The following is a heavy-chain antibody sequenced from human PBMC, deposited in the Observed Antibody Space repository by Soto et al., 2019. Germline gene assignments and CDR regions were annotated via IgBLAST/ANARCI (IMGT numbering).Heavy chain of an antibody. CDR2: INSDGSST. J-gene: IGHJ5*02. D-gene: IGHD3-10*01. CDR1: GFTFSSYW. V-gene: IGHV3-74*01. CDR3: ARGSKEVTMVRGAKRGGFDP. Sequence: EVQLVESGGGLVQPGGSLRLSCAASGFTFSSYWMHWVRQAPGKGLVWVSRINSDGSSTSYADSVKGRFTISRDNANNTLYLQMNSLRAEDTAVYSCARGSKEVTMVRGAKRGGFDPWGQGTLVTVSS.